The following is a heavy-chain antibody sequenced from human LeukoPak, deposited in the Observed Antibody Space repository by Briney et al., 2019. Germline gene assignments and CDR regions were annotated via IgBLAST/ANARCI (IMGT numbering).Heavy chain of an antibody. D-gene: IGHD6-13*01. CDR1: GFTFSSYA. V-gene: IGHV3-23*01. CDR3: AKVKAAAGTYYYGMDV. J-gene: IGHJ6*02. Sequence: GGSLRLSCAASGFTFSSYAMSWVRQAAGKGLEWVSAISGSGGSTYYADSVKGRFTISRDNSKNTLYLQMNSLRAEDTAVYYCAKVKAAAGTYYYGMDVWGQGTTVTVSS. CDR2: ISGSGGST.